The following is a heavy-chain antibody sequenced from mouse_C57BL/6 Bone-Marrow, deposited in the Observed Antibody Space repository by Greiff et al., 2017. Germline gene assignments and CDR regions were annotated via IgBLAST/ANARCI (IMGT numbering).Heavy chain of an antibody. Sequence: QVQLQQSGAELVMPGASVKLSCKASGYTFTSYWMHWVKQRPGQGLEWIGEIDPSDSYTNYNQKFKGKSTLTVDKSSCTAYMQLSSLTSEDSAVYYCATTGFDYWGQGTTLTVSS. CDR3: ATTGFDY. D-gene: IGHD4-1*02. J-gene: IGHJ2*01. V-gene: IGHV1-69*01. CDR1: GYTFTSYW. CDR2: IDPSDSYT.